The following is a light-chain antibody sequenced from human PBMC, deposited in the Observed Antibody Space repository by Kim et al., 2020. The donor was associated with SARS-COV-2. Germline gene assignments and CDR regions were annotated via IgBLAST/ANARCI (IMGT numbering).Light chain of an antibody. J-gene: IGKJ2*01. CDR1: QSFTSGY. CDR3: QQYVNSPT. V-gene: IGKV3-20*01. Sequence: SLSPGERATLSCRASQSFTSGYLAWYQQKPGQAPRLLIYGASNRATGIPDRFSGSGSGTDFTLTISRLEPEDFAVYYCQQYVNSPTFGQGTKVEI. CDR2: GAS.